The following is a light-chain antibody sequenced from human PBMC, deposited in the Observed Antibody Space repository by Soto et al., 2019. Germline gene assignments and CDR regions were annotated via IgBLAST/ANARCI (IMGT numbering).Light chain of an antibody. Sequence: SYELTQPPSVSVSPGQTASIAFFGVHMGDKFTSWYQQKPGQSPVLVIYQDNQRPSNIPERFSGSSSGNAATLTISGTQALDEADYYCQAWDSTTVIFGGGTKLTVL. CDR3: QAWDSTTVI. CDR2: QDN. J-gene: IGLJ2*01. CDR1: HMGDKF. V-gene: IGLV3-1*01.